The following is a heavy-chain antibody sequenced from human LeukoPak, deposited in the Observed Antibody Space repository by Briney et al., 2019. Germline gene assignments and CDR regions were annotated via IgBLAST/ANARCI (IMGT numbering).Heavy chain of an antibody. CDR1: GGSISSGGYS. D-gene: IGHD4-11*01. CDR2: IYHSGST. J-gene: IGHJ6*02. V-gene: IGHV4-30-2*01. Sequence: SQTLSLTCAVSGGSISSGGYSWSWIRQPPGKGLEWIGYIYHSGSTYYNPSLKSRVTISVDRSKNQFSLKLSSVTAADTAVYYCARANYSNYYYYYGMDVWGQGTTVTVSS. CDR3: ARANYSNYYYYYGMDV.